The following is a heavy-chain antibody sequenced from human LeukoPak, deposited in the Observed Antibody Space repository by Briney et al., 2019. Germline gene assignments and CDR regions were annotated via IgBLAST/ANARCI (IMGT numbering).Heavy chain of an antibody. CDR3: VKEKLAYCGGDCFGEYFQD. J-gene: IGHJ1*01. V-gene: IGHV3-23*01. Sequence: GGSLRLSCAAAGITFDSYAMSWVRQAPGKGLEWISVISGSGGRTSYADSVKSRFIISRNNSKNTLHLQMHSLRAEDTAVYYCVKEKLAYCGGDCFGEYFQDWGQGTLVTVSS. D-gene: IGHD2-21*02. CDR1: GITFDSYA. CDR2: ISGSGGRT.